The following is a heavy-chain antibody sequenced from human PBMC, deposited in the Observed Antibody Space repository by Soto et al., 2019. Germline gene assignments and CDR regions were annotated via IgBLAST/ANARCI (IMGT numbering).Heavy chain of an antibody. CDR3: ARGLVWPARWFDP. Sequence: KPSETLSLTCAVYGGSFSGYYWSWIRQPPGKGLEWIGEINHSGSTNYNPSLKSRVTISVDTSKNQFSLKLSSVTAADTAVYYCARGLVWPARWFDPWGQGTLVTVSS. D-gene: IGHD3-16*01. CDR2: INHSGST. CDR1: GGSFSGYY. J-gene: IGHJ5*02. V-gene: IGHV4-34*01.